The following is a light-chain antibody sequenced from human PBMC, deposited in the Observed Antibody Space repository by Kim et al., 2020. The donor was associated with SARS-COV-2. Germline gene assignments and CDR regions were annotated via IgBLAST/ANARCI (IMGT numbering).Light chain of an antibody. CDR2: AAS. Sequence: ASVGDKITIHGAGEQGNGAWLGWYQQKPGKAPKVLIYAASTVQSGVPSRFSGRGSRTDFNLTISSLQAEDSATYYCQQAYDFPLTFGGGTKVDIK. J-gene: IGKJ4*01. V-gene: IGKV1-12*01. CDR1: QGNGAW. CDR3: QQAYDFPLT.